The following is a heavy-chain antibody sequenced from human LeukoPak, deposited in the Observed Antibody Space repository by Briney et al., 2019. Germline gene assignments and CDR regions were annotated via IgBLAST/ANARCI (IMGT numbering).Heavy chain of an antibody. CDR1: GFTFSSCA. CDR2: IVGSGSST. CDR3: ARVNDVAYCGGDCYYTHYYFDY. Sequence: GGSLRLSCAASGFTFSSCAMSWVRQAPGKGLEWVSAIVGSGSSTYYAGSVKGRFTISRDNSKNTLYLQMNSLRAEDTAVYYCARVNDVAYCGGDCYYTHYYFDYWGQGTLVTVSS. D-gene: IGHD2-21*02. J-gene: IGHJ4*02. V-gene: IGHV3-23*01.